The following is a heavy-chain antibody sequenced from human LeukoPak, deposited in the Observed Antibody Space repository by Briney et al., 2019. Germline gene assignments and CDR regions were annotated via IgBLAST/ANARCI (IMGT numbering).Heavy chain of an antibody. CDR2: ISSSSTYI. CDR1: GFTFDDYA. CDR3: ARPVEIAAAAIGAFDS. D-gene: IGHD6-13*01. V-gene: IGHV3-21*01. Sequence: GRSLRLSCAASGFTFDDYAMHWVRQAPGKGLEWVSSISSSSTYIYYADSVKGRFTISRDNAKNSLYLQMNSLRAEDTAVYYCARPVEIAAAAIGAFDSWGQGTLVTVSS. J-gene: IGHJ4*02.